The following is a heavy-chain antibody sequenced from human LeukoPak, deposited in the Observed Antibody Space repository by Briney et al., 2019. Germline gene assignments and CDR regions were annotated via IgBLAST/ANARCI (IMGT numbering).Heavy chain of an antibody. Sequence: SETLSLTCTVSGGSISSSSYYWGWIRQPPGKGLAWIGSIYYSGSTYYNPSLRSRVTISVDTSKNQFSLKLSSVTAADTAVYYRARQYYDILTGRHDAFDIWGQGTMVTVSS. CDR3: ARQYYDILTGRHDAFDI. CDR2: IYYSGST. J-gene: IGHJ3*02. V-gene: IGHV4-39*01. D-gene: IGHD3-9*01. CDR1: GGSISSSSYY.